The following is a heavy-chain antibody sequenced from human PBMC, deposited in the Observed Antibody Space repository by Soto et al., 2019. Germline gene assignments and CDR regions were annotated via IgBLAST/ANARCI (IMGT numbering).Heavy chain of an antibody. CDR2: ISYDGSNK. Sequence: QVQLVESGGGVVQPGRSLRLSCAASGFTFSSYAMHWVRQAPAKGLERVAVISYDGSNKYYADSVKGRFTISRDNSKNALYLQMNSLRAEDTAVYYCARPLWRDDYNWGYFDLWGRGTLVTVSS. V-gene: IGHV3-30-3*01. CDR1: GFTFSSYA. D-gene: IGHD4-4*01. J-gene: IGHJ2*01. CDR3: ARPLWRDDYNWGYFDL.